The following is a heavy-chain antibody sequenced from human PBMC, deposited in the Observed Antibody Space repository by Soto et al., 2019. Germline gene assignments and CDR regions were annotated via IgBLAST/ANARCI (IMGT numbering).Heavy chain of an antibody. Sequence: GGSLRLACAASGFTFSSYAMSWVRQAPGKGLEWVSAISGSGGSTYYADSVKGRFTISRDNSKNTLYLQMNSLRAEDTAVYYCAKSSRSFLGYCSSTSCYELDYWGQGTLVTVLL. CDR3: AKSSRSFLGYCSSTSCYELDY. J-gene: IGHJ4*02. V-gene: IGHV3-23*01. CDR1: GFTFSSYA. D-gene: IGHD2-2*01. CDR2: ISGSGGST.